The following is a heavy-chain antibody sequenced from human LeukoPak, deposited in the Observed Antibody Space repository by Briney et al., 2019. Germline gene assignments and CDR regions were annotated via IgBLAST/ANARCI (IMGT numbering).Heavy chain of an antibody. D-gene: IGHD1-26*01. CDR3: ARMSGSSGRGY. V-gene: IGHV3-69-1*01. CDR1: GFALRDYG. Sequence: GGSLRLSCAASGFALRDYGMNWVRQAPGKGLEWVSYISGTGTTYNADSVKGRFTISRDNTKNSLYLQMSSLRVEDTAIYYCARMSGSSGRGYWGQGTLVTVSS. J-gene: IGHJ4*02. CDR2: ISGTGTT.